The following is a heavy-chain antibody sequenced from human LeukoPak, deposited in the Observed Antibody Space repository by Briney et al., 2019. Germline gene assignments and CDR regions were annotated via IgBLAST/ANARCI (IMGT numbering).Heavy chain of an antibody. Sequence: KPLETLSLTCTVSGGSLSSYYWGWIRQPAGKGLVWVWRIYTSGSTNYNPSLKSRVTMSVDTSKNQFSLKLSSVTAADTAVYYCARDLGGYSRNFDYWGQGTLVTVSS. J-gene: IGHJ4*02. D-gene: IGHD6-13*01. CDR2: IYTSGST. CDR1: GGSLSSYY. CDR3: ARDLGGYSRNFDY. V-gene: IGHV4-4*07.